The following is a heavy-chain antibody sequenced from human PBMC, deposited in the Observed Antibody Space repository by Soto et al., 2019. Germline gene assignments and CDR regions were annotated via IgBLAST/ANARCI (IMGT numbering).Heavy chain of an antibody. D-gene: IGHD3-10*01. CDR2: INAGNGNT. Sequence: QVQLVQSGAEVKKPGASVKVSCKASGYTFTSYAMHWVRQAPGQRLEWMGWINAGNGNTKYSQKFQGRVTITRDTSASTAYMELSSLRSEDTAVYYCARDMVRGASDAFDIWGQGTMVTVSS. CDR1: GYTFTSYA. CDR3: ARDMVRGASDAFDI. J-gene: IGHJ3*02. V-gene: IGHV1-3*01.